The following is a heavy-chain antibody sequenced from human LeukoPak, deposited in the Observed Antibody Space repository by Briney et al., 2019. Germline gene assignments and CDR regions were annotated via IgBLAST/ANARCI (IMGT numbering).Heavy chain of an antibody. Sequence: GGSLRLSCAASGFTVSSNYMSWVRQAPGKGLEWVSVIYSGGSTYYADSVKGRFTISRDNSKNTLYLQMNSLRAEDTAVYYCARETGDSSSWSDGFDIWGQGTMVTVSS. V-gene: IGHV3-66*01. D-gene: IGHD6-13*01. CDR2: IYSGGST. CDR1: GFTVSSNY. J-gene: IGHJ3*02. CDR3: ARETGDSSSWSDGFDI.